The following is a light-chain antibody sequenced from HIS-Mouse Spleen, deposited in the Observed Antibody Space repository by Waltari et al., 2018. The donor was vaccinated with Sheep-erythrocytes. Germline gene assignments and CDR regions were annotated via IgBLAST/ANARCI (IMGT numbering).Light chain of an antibody. V-gene: IGLV2-11*02. Sequence: QSALTQPRSVSGSPGQSVTISFTVTSSDGGGFYYVSWYQQHPGKAPKLMIYDVSKRPSGVPDRFSVSKSGNTASLTISGLQAEDVADYYCCSYAGSYNHVFATGTKVTVL. CDR2: DVS. CDR3: CSYAGSYNHV. CDR1: SSDGGGFYY. J-gene: IGLJ1*01.